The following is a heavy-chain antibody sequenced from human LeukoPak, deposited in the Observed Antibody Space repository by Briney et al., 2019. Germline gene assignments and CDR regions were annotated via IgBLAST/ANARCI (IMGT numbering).Heavy chain of an antibody. J-gene: IGHJ4*02. D-gene: IGHD6-13*01. CDR2: ISAYNSNT. CDR3: ARGRAGEQQLVDY. Sequence: ASVKVSCKASGYTFVTYGIGWVRQAPGQGFEWMGWISAYNSNTNYAQKLQGRVTMTTDTSTSTAYMELRSLRSDDTAVYYCARGRAGEQQLVDYWGQGTLVTVSS. CDR1: GYTFVTYG. V-gene: IGHV1-18*01.